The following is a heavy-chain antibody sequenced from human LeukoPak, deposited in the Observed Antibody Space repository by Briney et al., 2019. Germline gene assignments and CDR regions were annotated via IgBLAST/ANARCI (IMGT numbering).Heavy chain of an antibody. CDR1: GFTFSSYA. CDR3: AKRRGLELLYYYYMDV. J-gene: IGHJ6*03. D-gene: IGHD1-7*01. CDR2: ISGSGGST. V-gene: IGHV3-23*01. Sequence: GGSLSLSCAPSGFTFSSYAMRWVRQAPGKGLEWVSAISGSGGSTYYADSVKGRFTLSRDNSKNTLYLQMNSLRAEDTAVYYCAKRRGLELLYYYYMDVWGKGTTVTVSS.